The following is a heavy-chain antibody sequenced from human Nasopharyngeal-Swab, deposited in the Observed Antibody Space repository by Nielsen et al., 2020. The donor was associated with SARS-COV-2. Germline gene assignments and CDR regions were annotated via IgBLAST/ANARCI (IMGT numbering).Heavy chain of an antibody. J-gene: IGHJ4*02. D-gene: IGHD6-13*01. CDR2: ISWNSGSI. Sequence: SLKISCAASGFTVDDYAMHWVRQAPGKGLEWVSGISWNSGSIGYADSVKGRFTISRDNAKNSLYLQMNSLRAEDTALYYCAKDTSRIAAAGTPFDYWGQGTLVTVSS. V-gene: IGHV3-9*01. CDR1: GFTVDDYA. CDR3: AKDTSRIAAAGTPFDY.